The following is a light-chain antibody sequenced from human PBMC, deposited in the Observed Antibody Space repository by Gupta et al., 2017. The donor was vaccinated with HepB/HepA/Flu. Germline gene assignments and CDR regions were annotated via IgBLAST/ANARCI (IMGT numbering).Light chain of an antibody. J-gene: IGLJ3*02. V-gene: IGLV3-21*02. CDR3: QVSDSNSDNVV. Sequence: SSVLTQTPSVSVAPGQTALITCEGDNIGMKSVHCYQQKPAQAPVLVVYDDYDRPPGIPERLSGSNTASTATLTTNRVEAGDEADYYCQVSDSNSDNVVFGGGTKLTVL. CDR2: DDY. CDR1: NIGMKS.